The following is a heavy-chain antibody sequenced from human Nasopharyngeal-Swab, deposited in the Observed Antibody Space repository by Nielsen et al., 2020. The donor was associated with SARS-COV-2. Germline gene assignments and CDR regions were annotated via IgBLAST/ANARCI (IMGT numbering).Heavy chain of an antibody. V-gene: IGHV1-69*06. CDR2: IIPIFGTA. CDR3: SRGYPIFCKGSYDAFDI. D-gene: IGHD3-16*02. Sequence: SVKVDCKASGGTVSSNASSGGRQAPGQGLERMGGIIPIFGTANYAQKFQGRVTITADKSTSTAYMELSSLRSEDTAVYYCSRGYPIFCKGSYDAFDIWGQGTMVTVSS. CDR1: GGTVSSNA. J-gene: IGHJ3*02.